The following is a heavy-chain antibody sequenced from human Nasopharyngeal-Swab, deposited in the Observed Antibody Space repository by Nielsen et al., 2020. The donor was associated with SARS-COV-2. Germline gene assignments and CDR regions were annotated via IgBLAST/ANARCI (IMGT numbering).Heavy chain of an antibody. J-gene: IGHJ4*02. D-gene: IGHD1-26*01. V-gene: IGHV3-48*02. CDR2: ITSSSSTR. Sequence: GESLKIFCAASGFAFTDYSMDWVRQAPGKGLEWVSYITSSSSTRYYADSVKGRFTVSRDNAKNSLYLQMSSLRDEDTAVYYCVREFEATGGTYLDYWGLGTLVTVSS. CDR1: GFAFTDYS. CDR3: VREFEATGGTYLDY.